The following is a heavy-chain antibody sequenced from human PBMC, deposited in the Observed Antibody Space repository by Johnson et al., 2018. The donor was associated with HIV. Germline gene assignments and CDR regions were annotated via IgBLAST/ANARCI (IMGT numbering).Heavy chain of an antibody. D-gene: IGHD4-17*01. CDR1: GFTFSSYA. CDR2: ISYDGSNK. CDR3: AKDRTDYGDYVSAFDI. V-gene: IGHV3-30-3*01. J-gene: IGHJ3*02. Sequence: VHLVESGGGVVQPGRSLRLSCAASGFTFSSYAMHWVRQAPGKGLEWVAVISYDGSNKYYADSVKGRFTISRDNSKNTLYLQMNSLKFEDTAVYYCAKDRTDYGDYVSAFDIWGQGTMVTVSS.